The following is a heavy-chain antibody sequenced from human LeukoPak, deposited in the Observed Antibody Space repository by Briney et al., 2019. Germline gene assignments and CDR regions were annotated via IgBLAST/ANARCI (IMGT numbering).Heavy chain of an antibody. J-gene: IGHJ6*02. CDR2: ISWNSGSI. D-gene: IGHD3-10*01. Sequence: GGSLRLSCVVSGFTFDDYAMHRVRQVPGKGLEWVSGISWNSGSIGYADSVKGRFTISRDNAKNSLYLQMNSLRAEDTALYYCAKDSGSGSYFYGMDVWGQGTTVTVSS. V-gene: IGHV3-9*01. CDR3: AKDSGSGSYFYGMDV. CDR1: GFTFDDYA.